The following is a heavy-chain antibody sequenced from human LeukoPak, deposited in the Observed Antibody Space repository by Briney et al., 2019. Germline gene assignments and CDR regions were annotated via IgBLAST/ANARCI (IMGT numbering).Heavy chain of an antibody. CDR3: ARDSLYYYYYYMDV. Sequence: PSETLSLTCAAYGGSFSGYYWSWIRQPPGKGLEWIGEINHSGSTNYNPSLKSRVTISVDTSKNQFSLKLSSVTAADTAVYYCARDSLYYYYYYMDVWGKGTTVTVSS. CDR1: GGSFSGYY. D-gene: IGHD2-15*01. V-gene: IGHV4-34*01. CDR2: INHSGST. J-gene: IGHJ6*03.